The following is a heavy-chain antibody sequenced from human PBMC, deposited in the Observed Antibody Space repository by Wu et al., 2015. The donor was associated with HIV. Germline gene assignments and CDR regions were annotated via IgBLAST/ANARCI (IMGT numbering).Heavy chain of an antibody. D-gene: IGHD1-1*01. J-gene: IGHJ6*02. Sequence: QVQLVQSGAEVKKPGASVRVSCKASGYIFNSYDINWVRQTPGQGLEWMGWMNPNSGSTGYAQKFQGRVTMTRDTSISTAYMILSGLTSEDTAVYYCARTWNYYFGMDVWGQGTTVTVSS. V-gene: IGHV1-8*01. CDR3: ARTWNYYFGMDV. CDR1: GYIFNSYD. CDR2: MNPNSGST.